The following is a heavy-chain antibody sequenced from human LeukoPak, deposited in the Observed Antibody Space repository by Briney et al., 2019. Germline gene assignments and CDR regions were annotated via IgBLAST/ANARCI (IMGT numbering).Heavy chain of an antibody. D-gene: IGHD3-16*01. V-gene: IGHV3-11*01. CDR2: ISSSGTSV. J-gene: IGHJ4*02. CDR3: ARCMITFGGAADY. Sequence: GGSLRLSCAVSGFTFSDYYMSWTRQAPGKGLEWVSYISSSGTSVNYADSVKGRFTISRDNAKNSLYLQMDSLRAEDTAVYYCARCMITFGGAADYWGQGTLVTVSS. CDR1: GFTFSDYY.